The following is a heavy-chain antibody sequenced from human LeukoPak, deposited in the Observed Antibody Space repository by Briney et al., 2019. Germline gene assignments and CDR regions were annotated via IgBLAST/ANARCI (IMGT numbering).Heavy chain of an antibody. D-gene: IGHD6-19*01. V-gene: IGHV3-30*02. CDR1: GFTFSSYG. J-gene: IGHJ4*02. CDR2: IRYDGSNK. Sequence: GGSLRLSCAASGFTFSSYGMHWVRQAPGKGLEWVAFIRYDGSNKYYADSVKGRFTISRDNSKNTLYLQMNSLRAEDTAVYYCARANEYSSPRPFGYWGQGTLVTVSS. CDR3: ARANEYSSPRPFGY.